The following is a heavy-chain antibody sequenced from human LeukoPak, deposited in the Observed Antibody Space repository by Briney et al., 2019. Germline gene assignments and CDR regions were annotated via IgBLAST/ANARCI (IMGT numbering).Heavy chain of an antibody. Sequence: PSETLSHTCTVSGVSISSYYWSWIRQPPGKGLEWIGYIYYSGSTNYNPSLKSRVTISLDTSKNQFSLKLSSVTAADTAVYYCARHDGSSWYYAFDVWGQGTMVTVSS. CDR1: GVSISSYY. V-gene: IGHV4-59*08. J-gene: IGHJ3*01. CDR2: IYYSGST. D-gene: IGHD6-13*01. CDR3: ARHDGSSWYYAFDV.